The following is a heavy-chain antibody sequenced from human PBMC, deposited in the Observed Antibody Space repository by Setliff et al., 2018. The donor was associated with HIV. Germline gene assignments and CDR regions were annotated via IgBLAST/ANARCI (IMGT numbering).Heavy chain of an antibody. V-gene: IGHV3-7*01. CDR1: GFTFSDYW. D-gene: IGHD2-21*02. J-gene: IGHJ6*02. Sequence: GGSLRLSCAASGFTFSDYWMSWVRQAPGKGLQWVANIRQDGSDKYYVDSLRGRFIIFRDNAKNSLYLQINSLRAEDTAVYYCARDRTVVTPIFNYYNGLDVWGQGTTVTVSS. CDR2: IRQDGSDK. CDR3: ARDRTVVTPIFNYYNGLDV.